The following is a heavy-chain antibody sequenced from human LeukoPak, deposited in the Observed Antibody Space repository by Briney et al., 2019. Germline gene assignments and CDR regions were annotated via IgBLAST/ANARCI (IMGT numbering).Heavy chain of an antibody. D-gene: IGHD2-15*01. CDR1: GGSISSYY. Sequence: SETLSLTCTVSGGSISSYYWSWIRQPAGKGLEWIGRIYTSGSTNYNPSLKSRVTMSVDTSKNQFSLKLTSVTAADTAVYYCARDCSAGTCFRYWGQGTLVIVSS. CDR2: IYTSGST. V-gene: IGHV4-4*07. CDR3: ARDCSAGTCFRY. J-gene: IGHJ4*02.